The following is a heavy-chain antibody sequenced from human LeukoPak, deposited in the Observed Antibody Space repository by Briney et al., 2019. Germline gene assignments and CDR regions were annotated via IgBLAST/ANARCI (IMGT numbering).Heavy chain of an antibody. CDR1: GASISSGTYF. CDR3: ARALCCNGICEWFDP. Sequence: SETLSLTCTVSGASISSGTYFWSWIRQPAGKGLEWIGRIYTGGSGPVYTSGSTNYSPSLKSRVTSSADTSKNQFSLKLRSVTAADTAVYYCARALCCNGICEWFDPWGQGTLVTVSS. V-gene: IGHV4-61*02. J-gene: IGHJ5*02. D-gene: IGHD2-8*01. CDR2: IYTGGSGPVYTSGST.